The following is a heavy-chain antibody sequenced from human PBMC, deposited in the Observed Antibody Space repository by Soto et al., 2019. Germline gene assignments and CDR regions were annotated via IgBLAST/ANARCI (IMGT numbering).Heavy chain of an antibody. D-gene: IGHD2-15*01. CDR3: LGYCSGGSCFWDAFDI. CDR2: IYSGGST. J-gene: IGHJ3*02. CDR1: GFTVSSNY. Sequence: EVQLVESGGGLVQPGGSLRLSCAASGFTVSSNYMSWVRQAPGKGLEWVSVIYSGGSTYYADSVKGRFTISRDNSKNTLYLQMNSLRAEYTAVYYCLGYCSGGSCFWDAFDIWGQGTMVTVSS. V-gene: IGHV3-66*01.